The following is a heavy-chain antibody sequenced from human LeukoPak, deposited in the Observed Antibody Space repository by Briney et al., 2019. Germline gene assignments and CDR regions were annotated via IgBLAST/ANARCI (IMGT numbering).Heavy chain of an antibody. J-gene: IGHJ4*02. CDR3: ARGDVLVRGVITLFDY. D-gene: IGHD3-10*01. CDR1: GFTFSSYE. CDR2: ISSSGSTI. Sequence: PGGSLRLSCAASGFTFSSYEMNWVRQAPGKGLEWVSYISSSGSTIYYADSVKGRFTISRDNAKNSLYLQMNSLRAEDTAVYYCARGDVLVRGVITLFDYWGQGTLVTVSS. V-gene: IGHV3-48*03.